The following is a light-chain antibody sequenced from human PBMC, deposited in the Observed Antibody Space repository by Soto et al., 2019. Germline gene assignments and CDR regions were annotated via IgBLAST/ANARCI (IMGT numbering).Light chain of an antibody. V-gene: IGLV2-14*01. CDR3: SSYTSSSSYV. J-gene: IGLJ1*01. CDR2: DVS. CDR1: SSDVGGYNY. Sequence: QSALTQPASVSGSPGQSITISCTGTSSDVGGYNYVSWYQQHPGKAPKLVIYDVSNRPSGVSNRFSGSKSGNTASLTISGLPAEDEADYYCSSYTSSSSYVFGTGTKLTVL.